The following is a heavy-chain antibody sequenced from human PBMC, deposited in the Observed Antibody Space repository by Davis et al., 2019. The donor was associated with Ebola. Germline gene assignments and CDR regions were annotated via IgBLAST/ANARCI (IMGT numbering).Heavy chain of an antibody. D-gene: IGHD1-1*01. CDR2: INPHNGNT. CDR1: GYTFTSYG. Sequence: AASVKVSCKASGYTFTSYGITWVRQAPGQGLEWMGWINPHNGNTNYAQNVQGQVIMTSDTATTTAYMEVGSLRSDDTAVYYCARAQFPTTSDHWGQGTLVTVSS. V-gene: IGHV1-18*01. CDR3: ARAQFPTTSDH. J-gene: IGHJ4*02.